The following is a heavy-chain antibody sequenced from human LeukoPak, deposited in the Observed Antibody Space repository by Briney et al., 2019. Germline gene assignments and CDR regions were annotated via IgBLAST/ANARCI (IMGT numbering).Heavy chain of an antibody. CDR1: GFTFSTYE. V-gene: IGHV3-48*03. D-gene: IGHD6-6*01. CDR3: ANPPGIAVRPYAFDI. J-gene: IGHJ3*02. Sequence: GGSLRLSCAASGFTFSTYEMNWVRQAPGKGLEWVSYISGSGSSIYYADSVKGRFTMSRDNAKNSLYLQMNSLRAEDTAVYYCANPPGIAVRPYAFDIWGQGTMVTVSS. CDR2: ISGSGSSI.